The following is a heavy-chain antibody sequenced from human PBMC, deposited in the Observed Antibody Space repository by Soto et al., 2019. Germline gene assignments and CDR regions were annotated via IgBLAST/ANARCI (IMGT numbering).Heavy chain of an antibody. CDR1: GGSISSGDYY. D-gene: IGHD3-3*01. J-gene: IGHJ5*02. CDR3: ARVITIFGVVISPFDP. CDR2: IYYSGST. V-gene: IGHV4-30-4*01. Sequence: SETLSLTCTVSGGSISSGDYYWSWIRQPPGKGLEWIGYIYYSGSTYYNPSLKSRVTISVDTSKTQFSLKLSSVTAADTAVYYCARVITIFGVVISPFDPWGQGTLVTVSS.